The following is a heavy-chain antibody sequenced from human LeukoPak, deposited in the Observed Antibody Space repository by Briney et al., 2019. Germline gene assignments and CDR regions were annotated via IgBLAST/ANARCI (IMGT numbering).Heavy chain of an antibody. D-gene: IGHD3-22*01. CDR3: ARGYYTNWFDP. V-gene: IGHV4-61*02. J-gene: IGHJ5*02. Sequence: SQTLSLTCTVPGGSISSGSYYWSWIRQPAGKGLEWIGRIYTSGSTNYNPSLKSRVTISVDTSKNQFSLKLSSVTAADTAVYYCARGYYTNWFDPWGQGTLVTVSS. CDR1: GGSISSGSYY. CDR2: IYTSGST.